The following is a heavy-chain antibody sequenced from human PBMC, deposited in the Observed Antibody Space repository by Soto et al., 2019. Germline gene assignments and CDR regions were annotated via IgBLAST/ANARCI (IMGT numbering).Heavy chain of an antibody. CDR2: INPSGGST. V-gene: IGHV1-46*01. Sequence: ASVKVSCKASGYTFTSYYMHWVRQAPGQGLEWMGIINPSGGSTSYAQKFQGRVTMTRDTSTSTVYMELSSLRSEDTAVYYCAREGRYCSSTSCSDYYYGMDVWGQGTTVTSP. CDR3: AREGRYCSSTSCSDYYYGMDV. D-gene: IGHD2-2*01. J-gene: IGHJ6*02. CDR1: GYTFTSYY.